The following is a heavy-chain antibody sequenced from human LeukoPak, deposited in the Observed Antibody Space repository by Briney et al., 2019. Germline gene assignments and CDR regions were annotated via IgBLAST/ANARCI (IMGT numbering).Heavy chain of an antibody. Sequence: SVKVSCKASGGTFSSYAISWVRQAPGQGLEWMGRIIPIFGIANYAQKFQGRVTITADKSTSTAYMELSSLRSEDTAVYYCAGPYSSSSGYYYYGMDVWGQGTTVTVS. V-gene: IGHV1-69*04. J-gene: IGHJ6*02. CDR3: AGPYSSSSGYYYYGMDV. CDR1: GGTFSSYA. D-gene: IGHD6-6*01. CDR2: IIPIFGIA.